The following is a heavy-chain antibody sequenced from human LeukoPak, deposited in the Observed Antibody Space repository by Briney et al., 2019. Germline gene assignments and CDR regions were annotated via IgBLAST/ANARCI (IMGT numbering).Heavy chain of an antibody. D-gene: IGHD6-13*01. V-gene: IGHV4-59*01. CDR2: IYYSGTT. CDR1: GGSISRYY. Sequence: KPSETLSLTCTVSGGSISRYYWSWIRRPPGKGLEWIGYIYYSGTTNYNPSLKSRVTISVDTSKNQFSLKLSSVTAADTAVYYCARGVYIAAAQYGYWGQGTLVTVSS. J-gene: IGHJ4*02. CDR3: ARGVYIAAAQYGY.